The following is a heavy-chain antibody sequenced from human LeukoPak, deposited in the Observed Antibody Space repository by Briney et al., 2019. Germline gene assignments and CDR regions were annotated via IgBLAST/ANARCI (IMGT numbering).Heavy chain of an antibody. J-gene: IGHJ4*02. V-gene: IGHV3-30-3*01. Sequence: GGSLRLSCAASGFTFSSYAMHWVRQAPGKGLEWVAVISYDGSNKYYADSVKGRFTISRDNSKNTLYLQMNSLRAEDTAVYYCAKDAHYDFWSGYIFDYWGQGTLVTVSS. CDR1: GFTFSSYA. CDR2: ISYDGSNK. D-gene: IGHD3-3*01. CDR3: AKDAHYDFWSGYIFDY.